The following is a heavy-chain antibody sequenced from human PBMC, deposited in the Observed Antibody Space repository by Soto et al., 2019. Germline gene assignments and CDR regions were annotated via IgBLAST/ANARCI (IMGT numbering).Heavy chain of an antibody. CDR1: GYTLTSYA. CDR3: ARSIVVVTALDY. V-gene: IGHV1-3*05. D-gene: IGHD2-21*02. Sequence: QVQLVQSGAGEKKPGASGKVSCRASGYTLTSYALHWVRKAPGQGLEWMGWINAGNGNTKYSQKFQGRVTITRDTSASTAYMELSSLRSEDTAVYYCARSIVVVTALDYWGQGTLVTVSS. J-gene: IGHJ4*02. CDR2: INAGNGNT.